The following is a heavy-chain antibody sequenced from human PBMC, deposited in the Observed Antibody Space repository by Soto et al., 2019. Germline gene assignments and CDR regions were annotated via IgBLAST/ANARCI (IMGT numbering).Heavy chain of an antibody. CDR3: AKDYSPGVVIINYYYVDV. V-gene: IGHV3-23*01. Sequence: EVQLLESGGGLVQPGGSLRLSCAASGFTFSSYAMSWVRQAPGKGLEWVSVISGSGGSTYYADSVKGRFTISRDNSRNTLYLQMNSLRAEDTAVYYCAKDYSPGVVIINYYYVDVWGKGTTVTVSS. CDR1: GFTFSSYA. D-gene: IGHD3-3*01. J-gene: IGHJ6*03. CDR2: ISGSGGST.